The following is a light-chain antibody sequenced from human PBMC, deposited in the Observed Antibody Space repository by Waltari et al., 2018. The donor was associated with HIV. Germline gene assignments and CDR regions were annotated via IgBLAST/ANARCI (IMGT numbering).Light chain of an antibody. J-gene: IGKJ2*01. CDR1: RHLVNSDGYTY. V-gene: IGKV2-30*01. CDR2: KVS. Sequence: DVMMTQFPDSLPVTLGQPASISCSPSRHLVNSDGYTYLNWFHQRPGQSPRRLIYKVSNRDSGVPDRFSGSGSGSDFTLKISRVEAEDLGTFYCMQGTHWPYTFGQGTRLEIK. CDR3: MQGTHWPYT.